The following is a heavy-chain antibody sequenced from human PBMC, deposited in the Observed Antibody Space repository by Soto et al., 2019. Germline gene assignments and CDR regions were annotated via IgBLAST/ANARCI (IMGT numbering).Heavy chain of an antibody. CDR1: GYTFTNYA. CDR2: INAGNGNT. CDR3: ARVSGYYLPDY. J-gene: IGHJ4*02. Sequence: QVQLVQSGAEEKKPGASVKVSCKASGYTFTNYAMHWVRQAPGQRLEWMGWINAGNGNTKYSQKFQGRVTITRDTSASTAYMELSRLRSEDTAVYYFARVSGYYLPDYWGQGTLVTVSS. D-gene: IGHD5-12*01. V-gene: IGHV1-3*05.